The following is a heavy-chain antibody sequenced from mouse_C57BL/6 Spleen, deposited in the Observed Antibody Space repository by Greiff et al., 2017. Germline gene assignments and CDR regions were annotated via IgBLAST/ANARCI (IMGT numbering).Heavy chain of an antibody. J-gene: IGHJ2*01. Sequence: QVQLQQPGAELVRPGSSVKLSCKASGYTFTSYWMDWVKQRPGQGLEWIGNIYPSDSETHYNQKFKDKATLTVDKSSSTAYMQLSSLTSEDSAVYYCARRDYSNYDYFDYWGQGTTLTVSS. CDR3: ARRDYSNYDYFDY. V-gene: IGHV1-61*01. CDR2: IYPSDSET. CDR1: GYTFTSYW. D-gene: IGHD2-5*01.